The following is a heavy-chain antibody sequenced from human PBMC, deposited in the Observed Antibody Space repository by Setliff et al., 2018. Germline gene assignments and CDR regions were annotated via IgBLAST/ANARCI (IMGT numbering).Heavy chain of an antibody. CDR1: GFTFNNYW. CDR2: ISSRSDII. J-gene: IGHJ6*03. CDR3: ATNPRKGRSGGYYYDDPYYFYMDV. V-gene: IGHV3-48*01. Sequence: GGSLRLSCEAFGFTFNNYWMSWVRQAPGKGLEWVSYISSRSDIIYYADSVKGRFTISRDNAKNSVYLQVNSLRAEDTAVYYCATNPRKGRSGGYYYDDPYYFYMDVWGKGTTVTVSS. D-gene: IGHD3-22*01.